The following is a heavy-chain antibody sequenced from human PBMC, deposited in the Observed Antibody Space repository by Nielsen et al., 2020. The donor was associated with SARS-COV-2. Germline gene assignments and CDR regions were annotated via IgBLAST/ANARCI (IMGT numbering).Heavy chain of an antibody. Sequence: GESLKISCAASGFTFSSYAMHWVRQAPGKGLEWVAVISYDGSNKYYADSVKGRFTISRDNSKNTLYLQMNSLRAEDTAVYYCAKDLAAMTTVTTWDYWGQGTLVTVSS. CDR3: AKDLAAMTTVTTWDY. V-gene: IGHV3-30*04. CDR2: ISYDGSNK. CDR1: GFTFSSYA. J-gene: IGHJ4*02. D-gene: IGHD4-17*01.